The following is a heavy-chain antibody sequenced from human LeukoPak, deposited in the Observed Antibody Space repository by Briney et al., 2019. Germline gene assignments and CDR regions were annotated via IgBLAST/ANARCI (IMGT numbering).Heavy chain of an antibody. Sequence: PGGTLRLSCAASGFTFSSYGMSWVRQAPGKGLEWVSVISGSGGSTNYADSVKGRFTISRDDSKDTLYLQMNSLRAEDTALYYCASNYYDSSAPHHWGQGTLVTVSS. J-gene: IGHJ4*02. CDR3: ASNYYDSSAPHH. D-gene: IGHD3-22*01. V-gene: IGHV3-23*01. CDR1: GFTFSSYG. CDR2: ISGSGGST.